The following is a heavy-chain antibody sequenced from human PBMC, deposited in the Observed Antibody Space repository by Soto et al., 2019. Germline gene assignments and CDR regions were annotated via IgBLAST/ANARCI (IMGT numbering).Heavy chain of an antibody. CDR1: GYTFTKYD. CDR3: VRQYYDFWTDYPDFDY. CDR2: ISPDSGRP. Sequence: ASVKVSCKASGYTFTKYDISWVRQAPGQGLEWLGLISPDSGRPSSAQKFEGRVTMTTDTSTTTAYLELRSLRSDDTAVYYCVRQYYDFWTDYPDFDYWGQGTLVTVSS. D-gene: IGHD3-3*01. J-gene: IGHJ4*02. V-gene: IGHV1-18*04.